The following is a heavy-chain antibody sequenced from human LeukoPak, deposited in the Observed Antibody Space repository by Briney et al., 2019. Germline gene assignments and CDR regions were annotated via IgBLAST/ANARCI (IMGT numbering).Heavy chain of an antibody. D-gene: IGHD1-14*01. CDR2: IYFDGTT. Sequence: PSETLSLTCTVSGGSISGYYWSWIRQPPGKGLEWIGDIYFDGTTNYKTSLKSRVTISLHTSTNQFSLNLTSVTAADTAEYFCARRTAKWNHRSPEFDPWGQGTLVIVSS. CDR3: ARRTAKWNHRSPEFDP. CDR1: GGSISGYY. J-gene: IGHJ5*01. V-gene: IGHV4-59*08.